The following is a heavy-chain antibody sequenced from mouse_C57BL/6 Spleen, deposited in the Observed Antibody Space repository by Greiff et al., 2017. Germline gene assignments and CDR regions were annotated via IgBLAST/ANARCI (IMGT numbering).Heavy chain of an antibody. D-gene: IGHD2-3*01. J-gene: IGHJ2*01. CDR1: GYAFSSSW. V-gene: IGHV1-82*01. Sequence: VKLQESGPELVKPGASVKISCKASGYAFSSSWMNWVKQRPGKGLEWIGRIYPGDGDTNYNGKFKGKATLTADKSSSTAYMQLSSLTSEDSAVYFCARGIYDGYWGQGTTLTVSS. CDR3: ARGIYDGY. CDR2: IYPGDGDT.